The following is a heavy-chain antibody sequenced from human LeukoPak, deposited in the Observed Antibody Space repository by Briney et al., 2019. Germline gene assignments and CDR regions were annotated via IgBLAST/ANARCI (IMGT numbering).Heavy chain of an antibody. D-gene: IGHD1-26*01. CDR3: ARGSGSYSTYFDF. CDR2: ISWNGGST. Sequence: AGRSLRLSCAASGFNFDDYGMTWVRQAPGEGLEWVSGISWNGGSTAYVDSVKGRFTISRDNAKNSLYLQMNSLRGEDTALYYCARGSGSYSTYFDFRGQGTLVTVSS. V-gene: IGHV3-20*04. CDR1: GFNFDDYG. J-gene: IGHJ4*02.